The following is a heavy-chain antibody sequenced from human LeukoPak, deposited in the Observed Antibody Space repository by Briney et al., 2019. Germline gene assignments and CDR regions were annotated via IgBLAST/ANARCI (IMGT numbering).Heavy chain of an antibody. CDR1: GGSINSGHYY. V-gene: IGHV4-61*02. D-gene: IGHD3-10*01. CDR2: IYPSGST. CDR3: SGENLYYYGSGSVFDY. Sequence: SQTLSLTCTVSGGSINSGHYYWSWIRQPAGKGLEWIGRIYPSGSTEYSPSLKSRVTISVDTSKNQFSLRLSSVTAADTALYYCSGENLYYYGSGSVFDYWGQGALVTVSS. J-gene: IGHJ4*02.